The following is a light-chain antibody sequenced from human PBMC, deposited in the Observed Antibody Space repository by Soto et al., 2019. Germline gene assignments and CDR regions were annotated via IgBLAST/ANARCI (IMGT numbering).Light chain of an antibody. CDR2: DAS. CDR1: QSVSSN. CDR3: QHYNHWPPFT. J-gene: IGKJ2*01. V-gene: IGKV3-15*01. Sequence: EIVMTQSPVTLSVSPGERATLSCRASQSVSSNLAWYQQKPGQAPRLLIYDASIRATGIPVRFSGSGSGTEFTLSISSLQSEDFAIYYCQHYNHWPPFTFGQGTNLEIK.